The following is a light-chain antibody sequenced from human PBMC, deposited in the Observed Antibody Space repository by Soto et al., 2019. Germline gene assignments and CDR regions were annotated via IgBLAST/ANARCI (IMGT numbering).Light chain of an antibody. J-gene: IGLJ1*01. Sequence: QSVLTQPASVSGSPGQSITISCTGTSSDVGGYNYVSWYQQHPGKAPKLMIYEVSNRPSGVSNRFSGSKSGDTASLTISGLQAEDEADYYCSSYTSSSTLESVFGTGTKVTVL. CDR3: SSYTSSSTLESV. CDR2: EVS. CDR1: SSDVGGYNY. V-gene: IGLV2-14*01.